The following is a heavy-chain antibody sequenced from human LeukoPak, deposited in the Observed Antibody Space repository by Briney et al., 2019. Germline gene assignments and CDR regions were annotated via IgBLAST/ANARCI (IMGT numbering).Heavy chain of an antibody. Sequence: SETLSLTCTVSGGSISSSSYYWGWIRQPPGKGLEWIGSIYYSGSTYYNPSLKSRVTISVDTSKNQFSLKLSSVTAADTAVYYCARSVADEPLFDYWGQGTPVTVSS. D-gene: IGHD6-19*01. CDR2: IYYSGST. CDR1: GGSISSSSYY. V-gene: IGHV4-39*01. CDR3: ARSVADEPLFDY. J-gene: IGHJ4*02.